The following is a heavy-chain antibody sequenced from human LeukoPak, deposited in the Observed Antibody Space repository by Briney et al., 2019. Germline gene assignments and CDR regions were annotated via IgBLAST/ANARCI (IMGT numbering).Heavy chain of an antibody. CDR1: GYTFTSYG. CDR3: AREPVEMAKLGDY. J-gene: IGHJ4*02. Sequence: ASVKVSCKASGYTFTSYGISWVRQAPGQGLEWMGWISAYNGNTNYAQKLQGRVTMTTDTSTSTVYMELSSLRSEDTAVYYCAREPVEMAKLGDYWGQGTLVTVSS. D-gene: IGHD5-24*01. CDR2: ISAYNGNT. V-gene: IGHV1-18*01.